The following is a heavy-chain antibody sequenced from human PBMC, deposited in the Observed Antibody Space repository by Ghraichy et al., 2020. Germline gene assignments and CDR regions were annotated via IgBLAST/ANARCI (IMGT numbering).Heavy chain of an antibody. CDR2: INHSGST. CDR3: ASWYGGNSNY. CDR1: GGSFSGYY. J-gene: IGHJ4*02. Sequence: SETLSLTCAVYGGSFSGYYWSWIRQPPGKGLEWIGEINHSGSTNYNPSLKSRVTISVDTSKNQFSLKLSSVTAADTAVYYCASWYGGNSNYWGQGTLVTVSS. V-gene: IGHV4-34*01. D-gene: IGHD4-23*01.